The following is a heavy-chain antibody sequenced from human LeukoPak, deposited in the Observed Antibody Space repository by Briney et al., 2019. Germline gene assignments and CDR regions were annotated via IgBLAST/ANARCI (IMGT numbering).Heavy chain of an antibody. CDR2: IYYSGST. V-gene: IGHV4-30-4*08. Sequence: PSQTLSLTCTVSGGSISSGDYYWSWIRQPPGKGLEWIGYIYYSGSTYYNPSLKSRVTISVDTSKNQFSLKLSSVTAADTAVYYCARPLSDYYDSSGYYQPPYFDYWGQGTLVTVSS. J-gene: IGHJ4*02. CDR3: ARPLSDYYDSSGYYQPPYFDY. CDR1: GGSISSGDYY. D-gene: IGHD3-22*01.